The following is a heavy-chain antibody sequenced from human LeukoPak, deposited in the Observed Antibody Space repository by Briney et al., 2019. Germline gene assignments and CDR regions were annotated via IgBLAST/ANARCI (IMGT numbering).Heavy chain of an antibody. J-gene: IGHJ6*02. CDR3: ARLPTNYGLDV. CDR1: GGSIGSFY. D-gene: IGHD5-24*01. CDR2: IYTTGIT. Sequence: SETLSLTCTVSGGSIGSFYWSWIRHPAGKGLEWVGRIYTTGITDYNPSLKSRLTMSVDTPKNQFSLKLSSVTAADTAVYYCARLPTNYGLDVWGQGTTVTVSS. V-gene: IGHV4-4*07.